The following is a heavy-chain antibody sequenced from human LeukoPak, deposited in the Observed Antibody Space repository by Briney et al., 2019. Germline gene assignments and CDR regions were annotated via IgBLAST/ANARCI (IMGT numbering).Heavy chain of an antibody. D-gene: IGHD1-26*01. J-gene: IGHJ3*02. CDR1: GYIFTGYY. CDR2: INPNSGGT. Sequence: ASVKVSCKASGYIFTGYYMHWVRQAAGQGLEWMGWINPNSGGTNYAQKFQGRVTMTRDTSISTAYMELSRLRSNDTAVYYCARDSDDAFDIWGQGTMVTVSS. CDR3: ARDSDDAFDI. V-gene: IGHV1-2*02.